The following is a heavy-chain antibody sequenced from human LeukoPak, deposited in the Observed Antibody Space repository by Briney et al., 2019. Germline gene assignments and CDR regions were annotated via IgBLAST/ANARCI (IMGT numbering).Heavy chain of an antibody. CDR2: KFSHDGST. CDR3: ARGQWELLEAYYYYGMDV. CDR1: GYSFNSHH. Sequence: ASVKVSCKTSGYSFNSHHVHWVRQAPGQGLEWMGVKFSHDGSTSTAQKFQGRVTLTRDTSTSTVGMELSSLRSEDTAVYYCARGQWELLEAYYYYGMDVWGQGTTVTVSS. J-gene: IGHJ6*02. D-gene: IGHD1-26*01. V-gene: IGHV1-46*02.